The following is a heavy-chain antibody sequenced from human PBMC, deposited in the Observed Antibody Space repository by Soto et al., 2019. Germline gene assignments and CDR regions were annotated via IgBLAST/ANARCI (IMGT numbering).Heavy chain of an antibody. Sequence: ASVKVSCKVSGYTLTELSMHWVRQAPGKGLEWMGGFDPEDGETIYAQKFQGRVTMTEDTSTDTAYMELSSLRSEDPAVYYCATVAYSRYYFDYWGQGTLVTVSS. V-gene: IGHV1-24*01. CDR1: GYTLTELS. D-gene: IGHD6-13*01. J-gene: IGHJ4*02. CDR2: FDPEDGET. CDR3: ATVAYSRYYFDY.